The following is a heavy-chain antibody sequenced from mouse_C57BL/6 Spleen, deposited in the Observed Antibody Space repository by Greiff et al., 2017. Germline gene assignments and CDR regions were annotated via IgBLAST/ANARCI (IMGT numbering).Heavy chain of an antibody. CDR2: IYPGDGDT. Sequence: VKLQESGPELVKPGASVKISCKASGYAFSSSWMNWVKQRPGKGLEWIGRIYPGDGDTNYNGKFKGKATLTADKSSSTAYMQLSSLTSEDSAVYFCAIVYYYGSSYDYFDYWGQGTTLTVSS. V-gene: IGHV1-82*01. J-gene: IGHJ2*01. CDR3: AIVYYYGSSYDYFDY. D-gene: IGHD1-1*01. CDR1: GYAFSSSW.